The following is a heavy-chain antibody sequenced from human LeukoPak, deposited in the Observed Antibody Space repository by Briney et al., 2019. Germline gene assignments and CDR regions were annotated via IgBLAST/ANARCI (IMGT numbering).Heavy chain of an antibody. CDR2: IYTSGST. J-gene: IGHJ4*02. CDR3: ARDLYGYSSDWYGGYCFDY. CDR1: GGSITGYY. D-gene: IGHD6-13*01. V-gene: IGHV4-4*07. Sequence: SETLSLTCTVSGGSITGYYWSWIRQPAGKGLEWIGRIYTSGSTNCNPSLKSRVTISVDRSKNQFSLKLDSVTAADTALYYCARDLYGYSSDWYGGYCFDYWGQGTLVTVSS.